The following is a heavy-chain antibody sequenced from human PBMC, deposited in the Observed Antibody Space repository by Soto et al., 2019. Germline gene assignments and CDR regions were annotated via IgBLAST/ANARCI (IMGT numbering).Heavy chain of an antibody. J-gene: IGHJ4*02. V-gene: IGHV3-74*03. D-gene: IGHD2-15*01. CDR3: ARRHDSVFGN. CDR2: ISDDGSST. CDR1: GFTFSSYW. Sequence: DVQLVESGGGVVQPGGSLRLSCAASGFTFSSYWMHWVRQAPGKGLVWVSRISDDGSSTTYADSVRGRFTIARDNAKNTLYLEISSLRAGDTGVYYCARRHDSVFGNWGQGTLVTVSS.